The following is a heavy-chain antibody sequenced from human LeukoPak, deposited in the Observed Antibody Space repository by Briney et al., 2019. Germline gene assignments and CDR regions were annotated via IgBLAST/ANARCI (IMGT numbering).Heavy chain of an antibody. CDR1: GYTLTELS. Sequence: ASVKVSCKVSGYTLTELSMHWVRQALGKGLEWMGGFDPEDGETIYAQKFQGRVTMTEDTSTDTAYMELSSLRSEDTAVYYCATVLSNYRTFDYWGQGTLVTVSS. V-gene: IGHV1-24*01. J-gene: IGHJ4*02. CDR2: FDPEDGET. CDR3: ATVLSNYRTFDY. D-gene: IGHD2/OR15-2a*01.